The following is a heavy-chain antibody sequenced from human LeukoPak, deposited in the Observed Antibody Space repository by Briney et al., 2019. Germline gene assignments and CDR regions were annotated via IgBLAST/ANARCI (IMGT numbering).Heavy chain of an antibody. J-gene: IGHJ4*02. CDR1: DDSISDYY. V-gene: IGHV4-59*01. CDR2: FHNSGTS. D-gene: IGHD3/OR15-3a*01. Sequence: SETLSLTCTVSDDSISDYYRGWIRQPPGKGLEWIGYFHNSGTSTYNPSLKSRVTISADTSKDQFSLKLNSLTTADTAVYYCARDGPQRSFEFWGQGTLVTVSS. CDR3: ARDGPQRSFEF.